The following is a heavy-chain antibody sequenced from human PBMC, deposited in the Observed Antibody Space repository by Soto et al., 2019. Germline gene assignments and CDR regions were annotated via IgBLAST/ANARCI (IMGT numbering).Heavy chain of an antibody. V-gene: IGHV3-30*03. Sequence: GGSLRLSCAASGFTFSTYGMHWVRQAPGKGLEWVALISYDGTNEFYGDSVKGRFTISRDNPKNILYLHMSNLRAEDTAMYYCTIVRVADSALDHWGQGTLVTVSS. CDR3: TIVRVADSALDH. CDR1: GFTFSTYG. J-gene: IGHJ4*02. CDR2: ISYDGTNE. D-gene: IGHD3-10*02.